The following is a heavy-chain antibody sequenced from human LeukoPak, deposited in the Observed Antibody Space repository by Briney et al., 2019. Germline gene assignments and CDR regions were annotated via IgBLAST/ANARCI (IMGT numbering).Heavy chain of an antibody. V-gene: IGHV3-20*04. D-gene: IGHD6-6*01. CDR1: GFTFDDYG. Sequence: GTLRLSCAASGFTFDDYGMSWVRQAPGKGLEWVSGINWNGGSTGYADSVKGRFTISRDNAKNSLYLQMNSLRAEDTALYYCAREPYSSSSNWFDPWGQGTLVTVSS. CDR2: INWNGGST. J-gene: IGHJ5*02. CDR3: AREPYSSSSNWFDP.